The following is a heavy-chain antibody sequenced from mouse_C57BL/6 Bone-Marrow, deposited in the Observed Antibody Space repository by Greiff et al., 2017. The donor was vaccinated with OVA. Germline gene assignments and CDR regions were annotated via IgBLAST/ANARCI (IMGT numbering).Heavy chain of an antibody. J-gene: IGHJ4*01. CDR3: ARIHYYGSSYDYAMDY. CDR1: GYTFTSYW. V-gene: IGHV1-69*01. CDR2: IDPSDSYT. D-gene: IGHD1-1*01. Sequence: QVQLQQPGAELVMPGASVKLSCKASGYTFTSYWMHWVKQRPGQGLEWIGEIDPSDSYTNYNQKFKGKSTLTVDKSYSTAYMQLSSLTSEDSAVYYCARIHYYGSSYDYAMDYWGQGTSVTVSS.